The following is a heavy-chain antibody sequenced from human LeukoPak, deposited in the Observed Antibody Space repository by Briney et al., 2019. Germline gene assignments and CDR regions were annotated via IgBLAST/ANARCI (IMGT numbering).Heavy chain of an antibody. V-gene: IGHV4-39*01. CDR2: IDYSGST. J-gene: IGHJ4*02. CDR1: GGSISSSSYY. CDR3: ARHRAPYCSSTSCYGFSWGY. Sequence: PSETLSLTCTVSGGSISSSSYYWGWIRQPPGKGLEWIGSIDYSGSTYYNPSLKSRVTISVVTSKNQFSLKLSSVTAADTAVYYCARHRAPYCSSTSCYGFSWGYWGQGTLVTVSS. D-gene: IGHD2-2*01.